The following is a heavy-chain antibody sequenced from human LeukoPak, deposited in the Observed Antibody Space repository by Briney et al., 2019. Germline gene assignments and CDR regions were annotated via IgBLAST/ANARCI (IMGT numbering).Heavy chain of an antibody. CDR3: ARDRSGGFDY. CDR2: IGGSGGST. V-gene: IGHV3-23*01. CDR1: GFTFSSYA. J-gene: IGHJ4*02. D-gene: IGHD3-16*01. Sequence: GGSLRLSCAASGFTFSSYAMSWVRQAPGKGLEWVSAIGGSGGSTYYADSVKGRFTISRDNSKNTLYLQMNSLRAEDTAVYYCARDRSGGFDYWGQGTLVTVSS.